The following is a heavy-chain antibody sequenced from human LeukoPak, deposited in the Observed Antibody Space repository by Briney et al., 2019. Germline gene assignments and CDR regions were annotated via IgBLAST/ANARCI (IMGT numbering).Heavy chain of an antibody. CDR2: IWYDGSKE. CDR1: GFTFRSYG. J-gene: IGHJ4*02. CDR3: ARGRQPLLVSPLGY. V-gene: IGHV3-33*01. Sequence: GGSLRLSCAASGFTFRSYGMHWVRQAPGKGLGWVTIIWYDGSKEYYADSVKGRFTTSRDNSKNTLYLQMNSLRAEDTAVYYCARGRQPLLVSPLGYWGQGTLVTVSS. D-gene: IGHD5/OR15-5a*01.